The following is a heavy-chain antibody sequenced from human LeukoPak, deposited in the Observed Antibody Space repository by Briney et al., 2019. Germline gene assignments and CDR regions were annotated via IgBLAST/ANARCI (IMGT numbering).Heavy chain of an antibody. D-gene: IGHD1-7*01. CDR3: ASDRTLTDLLDS. CDR2: ISYDGANK. V-gene: IGHV3-30-3*01. Sequence: GGPLSRSGAASGFIFSDSAFHWVRQAPGKGLEWVALISYDGANKDYTDSVKGRFTISRDNSKKMVFLQMTSLSPEDTAIYFCASDRTLTDLLDSWGQGTLVSVSS. CDR1: GFIFSDSA. J-gene: IGHJ4*02.